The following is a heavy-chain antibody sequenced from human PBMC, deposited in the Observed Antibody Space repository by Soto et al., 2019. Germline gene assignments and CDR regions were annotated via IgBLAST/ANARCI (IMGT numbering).Heavy chain of an antibody. CDR3: ARLLGVVVITTFGWFDP. CDR2: IYYSGST. Sequence: PSETLSLTCTVSGGSISSSSYYWGWIRQPPGKGPEWIGSIYYSGSTYYNPSLKSRVTISVDTSKNQFSLKLSSVTAADTAVYYCARLLGVVVITTFGWFDPWGQGTLVTVSS. V-gene: IGHV4-39*01. CDR1: GGSISSSSYY. D-gene: IGHD3-22*01. J-gene: IGHJ5*02.